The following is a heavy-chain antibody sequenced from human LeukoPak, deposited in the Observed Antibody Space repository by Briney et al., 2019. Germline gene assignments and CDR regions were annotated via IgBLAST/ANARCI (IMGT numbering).Heavy chain of an antibody. CDR2: ISYDGSNK. V-gene: IGHV3-30-3*01. D-gene: IGHD2-2*01. CDR3: AKDGYCSSTSCSSHFDY. J-gene: IGHJ4*02. Sequence: GGSLRLSCAASGFTFSSYAMHWVRQAPGKGLEWVAVISYDGSNKYYADSVKGRFTISRDNSKNTLYLQMNSLRAEDTAVYYCAKDGYCSSTSCSSHFDYWGQGTLVTVSS. CDR1: GFTFSSYA.